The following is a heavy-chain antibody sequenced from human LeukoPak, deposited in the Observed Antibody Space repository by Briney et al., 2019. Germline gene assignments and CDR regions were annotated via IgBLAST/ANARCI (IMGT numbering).Heavy chain of an antibody. D-gene: IGHD2-15*01. Sequence: KTSETLSLTCTVSGGSISSSSYYWGWSRQPPGKGLEWIGSIYYSGSTYYNPSLKSRVTISVDTSKNQFSLKLSSVTAADTAVYYCARGRRGYCSGGSCYPFDPWGQGTLVTVSS. V-gene: IGHV4-39*07. CDR3: ARGRRGYCSGGSCYPFDP. CDR1: GGSISSSSYY. J-gene: IGHJ5*02. CDR2: IYYSGST.